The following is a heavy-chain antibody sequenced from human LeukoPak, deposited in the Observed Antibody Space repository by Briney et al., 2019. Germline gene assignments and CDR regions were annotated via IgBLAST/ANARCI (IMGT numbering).Heavy chain of an antibody. J-gene: IGHJ4*02. V-gene: IGHV3-49*03. CDR1: GFTFGDYA. D-gene: IGHD4-23*01. CDR2: IKSKDHGGTT. Sequence: GGSLRFSCTASGFTFGDYALSGFGQAPGKGLEGLVFIKSKDHGGTTEYAASVKGRFTISRDDSNSIAYLQMNSLIIEDTAVYFCTRDPHYYHGNPHDFWGQGTRVTVSS. CDR3: TRDPHYYHGNPHDF.